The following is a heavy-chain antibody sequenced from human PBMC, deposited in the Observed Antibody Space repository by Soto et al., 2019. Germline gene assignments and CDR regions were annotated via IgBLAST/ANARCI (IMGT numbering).Heavy chain of an antibody. Sequence: QVQLVKSGAEVKKPGSSVKVSCKASGGTFNSYAINWVRQAPGQGLEWMGGIIPIFGAANYAQKFQGRVTITADESTSTAYMELSSLRSEDTAVYYCARDPTYYRYYFDYWGQGTLVTVSS. CDR3: ARDPTYYRYYFDY. J-gene: IGHJ4*02. D-gene: IGHD2-21*01. CDR2: IIPIFGAA. CDR1: GGTFNSYA. V-gene: IGHV1-69*12.